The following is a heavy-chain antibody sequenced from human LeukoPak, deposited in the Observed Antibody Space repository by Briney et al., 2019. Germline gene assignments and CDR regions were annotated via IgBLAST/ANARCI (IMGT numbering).Heavy chain of an antibody. CDR1: GGSIGSFY. V-gene: IGHV4-59*01. CDR2: ISYSGST. Sequence: PSETLSLTCTVSGGSIGSFYWSWNRQPPGKGLEWMGYISYSGSTHYNPSRQSRVTMSVDTTENQFSLRLTSVTAADTAVYYCARARTSGWYADYWGQGTLVTVSS. D-gene: IGHD6-19*01. J-gene: IGHJ4*02. CDR3: ARARTSGWYADY.